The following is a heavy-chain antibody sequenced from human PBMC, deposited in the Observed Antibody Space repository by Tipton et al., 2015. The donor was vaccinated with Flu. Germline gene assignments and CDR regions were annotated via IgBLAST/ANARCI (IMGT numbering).Heavy chain of an antibody. D-gene: IGHD3-10*01. CDR3: AKDFGAGSPVRGWFDP. J-gene: IGHJ5*02. V-gene: IGHV3-7*01. Sequence: SLRLSCAASGLTFSNIWMSWARQAPGKGLEWVAHIKEDGSESHYVDSVKGRFIISRDNSKNTLFLQMNSLRAEDTAVYYCAKDFGAGSPVRGWFDPWGQGTLVIVSS. CDR2: IKEDGSES. CDR1: GLTFSNIW.